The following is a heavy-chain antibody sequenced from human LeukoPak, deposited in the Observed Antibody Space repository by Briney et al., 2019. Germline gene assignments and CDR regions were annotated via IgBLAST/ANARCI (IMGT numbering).Heavy chain of an antibody. CDR1: GGTFSSYA. J-gene: IGHJ6*02. Sequence: ASVKVSCKASGGTFSSYAISWVRQAPGQGLEWMGGIIPIFGTANYAQKFQGRVTITTDESTSTAYMELSSLRSDDTAVYYCARKGWWELSYGMDVWGQGTTVTVSS. CDR3: ARKGWWELSYGMDV. D-gene: IGHD1-26*01. CDR2: IIPIFGTA. V-gene: IGHV1-69*05.